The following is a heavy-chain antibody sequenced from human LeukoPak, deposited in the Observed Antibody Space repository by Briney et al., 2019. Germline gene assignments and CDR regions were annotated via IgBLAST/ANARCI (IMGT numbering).Heavy chain of an antibody. Sequence: ASVKVSCKASGYTFTGYYMHWVRQAPGKGLGWMGGFDPEDGETIYAQKFQGRVTMTEDTSTDTAYMELSSLRSEDTAVYYCATAGIVVVVAARYYFDYWGQGTLVTVSS. CDR3: ATAGIVVVVAARYYFDY. CDR1: GYTFTGYY. D-gene: IGHD2-15*01. V-gene: IGHV1-24*01. CDR2: FDPEDGET. J-gene: IGHJ4*02.